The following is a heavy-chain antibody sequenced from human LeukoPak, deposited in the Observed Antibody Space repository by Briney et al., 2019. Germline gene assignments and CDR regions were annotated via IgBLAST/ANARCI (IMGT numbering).Heavy chain of an antibody. Sequence: GGSLRPSCAASGFTFSSHAMSWVRQAPGKGVEGVSGITSSGDTTSHADSVRGRFTISRDNSRNTLYLQINSLRAEDTAAYYCATRNYYDSRGYYYYYFDFWGQGTLVTVSS. D-gene: IGHD3-22*01. V-gene: IGHV3-23*01. CDR3: ATRNYYDSRGYYYYYFDF. CDR1: GFTFSSHA. CDR2: ITSSGDTT. J-gene: IGHJ4*02.